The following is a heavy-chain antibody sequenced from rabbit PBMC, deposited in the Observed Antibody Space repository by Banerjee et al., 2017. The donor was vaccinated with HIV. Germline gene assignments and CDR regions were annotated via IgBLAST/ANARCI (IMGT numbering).Heavy chain of an antibody. V-gene: IGHV1S45*01. CDR1: GFDLSSYHY. CDR2: IITSSGSI. CDR3: ARDLAAVTGWNFGL. D-gene: IGHD7-1*01. Sequence: QVHLEESGGDLVKPEGSLTLTCTASGFDLSSYHYMCWVRQAPGKGLESVACIITSSGSIWYASWVNGRFTISKTSSTTVTLQMTSLTAADTATYFCARDLAAVTGWNFGLWGPGTLVTVS. J-gene: IGHJ4*01.